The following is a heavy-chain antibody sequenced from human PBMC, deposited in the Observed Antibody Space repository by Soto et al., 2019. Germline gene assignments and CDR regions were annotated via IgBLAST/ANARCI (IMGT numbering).Heavy chain of an antibody. Sequence: QVQLQQWGAGLLKPSETLSLTCGVYGGSFSGYSWTWIRQSPGKGLEWIGQINGAGSANYNPSLKSPVTISVATSFNDFSLDLSSVTAADTAVYYCARGLFSGTYYSGGWYFFDYWRQGILVTVSS. CDR1: GGSFSGYS. V-gene: IGHV4-34*01. CDR2: INGAGSA. J-gene: IGHJ4*02. CDR3: ARGLFSGTYYSGGWYFFDY. D-gene: IGHD1-26*01.